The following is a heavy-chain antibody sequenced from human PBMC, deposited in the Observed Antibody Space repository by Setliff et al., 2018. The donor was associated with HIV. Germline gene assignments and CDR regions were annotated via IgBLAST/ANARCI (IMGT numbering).Heavy chain of an antibody. CDR1: GGSISSYY. J-gene: IGHJ2*01. CDR2: ISYSGST. Sequence: SETLSLTCTVSGGSISSYYWSWIRQPPGKGLEWIGYISYSGSTNYNPSLKSRVAISVDTSKNQFSLKLSSVTAADTAVYYCARLCIAAAGTRSIPWYFDLWGRGTLVTVSS. V-gene: IGHV4-59*08. CDR3: ARLCIAAAGTRSIPWYFDL. D-gene: IGHD6-13*01.